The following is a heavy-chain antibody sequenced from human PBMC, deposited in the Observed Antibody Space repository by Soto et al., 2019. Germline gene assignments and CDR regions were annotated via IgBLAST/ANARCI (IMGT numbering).Heavy chain of an antibody. Sequence: SETLSLTCTVSGGSISSSSYYWGWIRQHPGKGLEWIGSIYYSGSTYYNPSLKSRVTISVDTSKNQFSLKLSSVTAADTAVYYCARRFKHDYSNYYYYYMDVWGKGTTVTVSS. V-gene: IGHV4-39*01. CDR3: ARRFKHDYSNYYYYYMDV. CDR1: GGSISSSSYY. CDR2: IYYSGST. J-gene: IGHJ6*03. D-gene: IGHD4-4*01.